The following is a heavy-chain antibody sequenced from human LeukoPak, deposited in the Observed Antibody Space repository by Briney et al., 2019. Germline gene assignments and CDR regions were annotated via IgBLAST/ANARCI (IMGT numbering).Heavy chain of an antibody. CDR1: GFTFSSYA. J-gene: IGHJ6*02. V-gene: IGHV3-30-3*01. D-gene: IGHD4-11*01. Sequence: PGRSLRLSCAASGFTFSSYATHWVRQAPGKGLEWVAVISYDGSNKYYADSVKGRFTISRDNSKNTLYLQMNSLRAEDTAVYYCARPPSYSNYYYYGMDVWGQGTTVTVSS. CDR2: ISYDGSNK. CDR3: ARPPSYSNYYYYGMDV.